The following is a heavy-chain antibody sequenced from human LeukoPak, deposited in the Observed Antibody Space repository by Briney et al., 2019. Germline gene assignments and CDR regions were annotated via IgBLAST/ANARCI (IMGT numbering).Heavy chain of an antibody. Sequence: GESLKISCEGSGYSFTSYWIGWVRQMPGKGLEWMGIIYPGDSDTRYSPSFQGQVTISADKSISTAYLQWSSLKASDTAMYYCARQTLGYCSGGSCYGNYYYGMDVWGQGTTVTVSS. CDR1: GYSFTSYW. CDR2: IYPGDSDT. CDR3: ARQTLGYCSGGSCYGNYYYGMDV. J-gene: IGHJ6*02. D-gene: IGHD2-15*01. V-gene: IGHV5-51*01.